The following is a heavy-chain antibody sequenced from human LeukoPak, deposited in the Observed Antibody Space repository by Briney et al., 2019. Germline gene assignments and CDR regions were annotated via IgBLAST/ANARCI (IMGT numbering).Heavy chain of an antibody. D-gene: IGHD1-26*01. CDR2: MNAGNGNT. J-gene: IGHJ4*02. Sequence: GASVKVSCKASGYTFTSYAMHWVRQAPGQRLEWMGWMNAGNGNTKYSQKFQGRVTITRETSASTAYMELSSLRSEDTAVYYCARKLGTYCDDREYFDYWGQGTLVTVSS. V-gene: IGHV1-3*01. CDR1: GYTFTSYA. CDR3: ARKLGTYCDDREYFDY.